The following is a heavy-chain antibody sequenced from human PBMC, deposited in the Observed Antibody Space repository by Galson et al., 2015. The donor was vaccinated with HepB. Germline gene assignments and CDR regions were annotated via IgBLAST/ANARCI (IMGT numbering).Heavy chain of an antibody. D-gene: IGHD3-22*01. V-gene: IGHV1-24*01. CDR3: ATDGATYYYDSSGPTQRAGGAFDI. CDR2: FDPEDGET. Sequence: SVKVSCKVSGYTLTELSMHWVRQAPGKGLEWMGGFDPEDGETIYAQKFQGRVTMTEDTSTDTAHMELSSLRSEDTAVYYCATDGATYYYDSSGPTQRAGGAFDIWGQGTMVTVSS. CDR1: GYTLTELS. J-gene: IGHJ3*02.